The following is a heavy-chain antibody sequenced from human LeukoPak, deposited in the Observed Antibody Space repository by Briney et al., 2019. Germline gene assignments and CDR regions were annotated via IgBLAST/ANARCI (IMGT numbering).Heavy chain of an antibody. D-gene: IGHD3-3*01. CDR3: ARDRAEEYNFWSGSYKTVYYYYMDV. V-gene: IGHV3-7*03. Sequence: EAGGSLRLSCAASGFTFSTAWMFWVRQAPGKGLEWVATIKQDGSEKHYLDSVKGRFTISRDNAQNSLYLQMDSLRAEDTAVYYCARDRAEEYNFWSGSYKTVYYYYMDVWGKGTTVTVSS. CDR1: GFTFSTAW. J-gene: IGHJ6*03. CDR2: IKQDGSEK.